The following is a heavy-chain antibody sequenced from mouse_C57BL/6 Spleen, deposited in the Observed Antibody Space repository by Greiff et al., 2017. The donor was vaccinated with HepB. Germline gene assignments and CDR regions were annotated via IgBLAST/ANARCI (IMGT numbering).Heavy chain of an antibody. V-gene: IGHV5-6*02. J-gene: IGHJ2*01. Sequence: DVMLVESGGDLVKPGGSLKLSCAASGFTFSSYGMSWVRQTPDKRLEWVATISSGGSYTYYPDSVKGRFTISRDNAKNTLYLQMSSLKSEDTAMYYCARLLSGDYEGYYFDYWGQGTTLTVSS. CDR1: GFTFSSYG. D-gene: IGHD2-4*01. CDR2: ISSGGSYT. CDR3: ARLLSGDYEGYYFDY.